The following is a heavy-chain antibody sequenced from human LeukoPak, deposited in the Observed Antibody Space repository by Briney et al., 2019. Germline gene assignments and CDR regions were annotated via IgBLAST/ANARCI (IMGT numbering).Heavy chain of an antibody. D-gene: IGHD4-17*01. CDR2: INPNSGGT. Sequence: ASVKVSCKASGYTFTGYYMHWVRQAPGQGLEWMGWINPNSGGTNYAQKLKGRVTMTRETAISTAYMELSRLRSDDTAVYYCARYNGDLAGGFDHWGQGTLVTVSS. CDR1: GYTFTGYY. J-gene: IGHJ4*02. V-gene: IGHV1-2*02. CDR3: ARYNGDLAGGFDH.